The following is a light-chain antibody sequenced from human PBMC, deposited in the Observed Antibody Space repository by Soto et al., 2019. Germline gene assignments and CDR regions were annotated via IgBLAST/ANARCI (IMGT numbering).Light chain of an antibody. CDR3: QQYNYWPPKIT. Sequence: EIVLTQSPGTLSLSPADRATLSCRASETVTGKYLAWYQQKVGQAPRLLIFAASNRATGIPDRFSGSGSGTEFTPTISSLQSGDFAVYYCQQYNYWPPKITFGQGTRLEIK. V-gene: IGKV3D-15*01. J-gene: IGKJ5*01. CDR1: ETVTGK. CDR2: AAS.